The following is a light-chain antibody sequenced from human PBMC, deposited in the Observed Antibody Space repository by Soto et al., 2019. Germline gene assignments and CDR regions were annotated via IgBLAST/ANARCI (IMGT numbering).Light chain of an antibody. CDR3: QEYNNWWP. J-gene: IGKJ1*01. V-gene: IGKV3-15*01. CDR1: QSVSSN. CDR2: GAS. Sequence: EIVMTQSPATLSVSPGERTTLSFRASQSVSSNLAWYQQKPGQAPRLLIYGASTRATGIPARFSGSGSGTEFTLTISSLQSEDFPVYYCQEYNNWWPFGQGTKVEIK.